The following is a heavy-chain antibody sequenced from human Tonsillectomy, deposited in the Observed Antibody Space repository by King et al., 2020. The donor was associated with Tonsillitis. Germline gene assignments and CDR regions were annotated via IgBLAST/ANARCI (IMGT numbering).Heavy chain of an antibody. CDR1: GYTLTELS. V-gene: IGHV1-24*01. J-gene: IGHJ4*02. CDR3: ATLTLGSEGFDY. D-gene: IGHD1-26*01. CDR2: FDTEDDET. Sequence: QLVQAGAEVKKPGASVKVSCKVSGYTLTELSMHWVRRAPGKGLEWMGGFDTEDDETIYAQKFQGRVTMTEDTSTDTAYMELSSLRSEDTAVYYCATLTLGSEGFDYWGQGTLVTVSS.